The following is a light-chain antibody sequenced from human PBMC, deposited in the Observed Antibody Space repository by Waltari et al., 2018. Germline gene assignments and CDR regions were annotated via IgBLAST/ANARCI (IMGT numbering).Light chain of an antibody. J-gene: IGKJ2*01. CDR1: QSISSY. V-gene: IGKV1-39*01. CDR3: QQSYRTLYT. Sequence: DIQMTQSPSSLSASVGDRVTITCRASQSISSYVNWYQQNPGKAPKLLSYAASRLQSGVPSRFSGSGAGTYITLTISSLQPEDVATYYCQQSYRTLYTFGQGTKLEIK. CDR2: AAS.